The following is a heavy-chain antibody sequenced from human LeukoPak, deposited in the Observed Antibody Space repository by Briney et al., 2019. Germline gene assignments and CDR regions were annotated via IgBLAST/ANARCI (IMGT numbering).Heavy chain of an antibody. D-gene: IGHD6-19*01. CDR2: ISSSSSTI. CDR3: ARGRGSGHKENWFDP. J-gene: IGHJ5*02. V-gene: IGHV3-48*01. CDR1: GFTFSSYS. Sequence: PGGSLRLSCAASGFTFSSYSMNWVRQAPGKGLEWVSYISSSSSTIYYADSVKGRFTISRDNAKNSLYLQMNSLRAEDTAVYYCARGRGSGHKENWFDPWGQGTLVTVSS.